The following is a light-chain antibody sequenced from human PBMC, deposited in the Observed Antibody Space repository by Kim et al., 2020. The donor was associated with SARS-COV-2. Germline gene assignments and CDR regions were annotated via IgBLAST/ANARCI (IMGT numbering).Light chain of an antibody. V-gene: IGKV3-15*01. J-gene: IGKJ4*01. Sequence: SPGERAPLSCRASQRISGNVAWYQQKPGQPPRLLIYGESIRATGVPARFSGSGSGTEFTLTISSLQSEDFAVYYCQQYHNWPPGTFGGGTKVDIK. CDR2: GES. CDR1: QRISGN. CDR3: QQYHNWPPGT.